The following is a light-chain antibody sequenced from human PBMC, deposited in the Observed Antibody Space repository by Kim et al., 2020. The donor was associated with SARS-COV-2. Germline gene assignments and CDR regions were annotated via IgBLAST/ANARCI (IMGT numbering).Light chain of an antibody. CDR3: QAWDSRTAI. CDR2: QDS. CDR1: NVGDKY. Sequence: SVSPGQTASITCSGDNVGDKYACWYHQKPGQSPVLVIYQDSKRPSGLPERFSGSNSGNTATLTISGTQAMDEADYYCQAWDSRTAIFGGGTQLTVL. V-gene: IGLV3-1*01. J-gene: IGLJ2*01.